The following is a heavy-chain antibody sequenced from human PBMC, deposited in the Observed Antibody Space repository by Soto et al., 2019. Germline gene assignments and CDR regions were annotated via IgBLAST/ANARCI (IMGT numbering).Heavy chain of an antibody. V-gene: IGHV4-39*01. J-gene: IGHJ4*02. Sequence: SETLSLTCTVSGGSISSSSYYWGWIRQPPGKGLEWIGSIYYSGSTYYNPSLKSRVTISVDTSKNQFSLKLSSVTAADTAVYYCARQARYDYIWGSYRPIDYWGQGTLVTVSS. D-gene: IGHD3-16*02. CDR1: GGSISSSSYY. CDR2: IYYSGST. CDR3: ARQARYDYIWGSYRPIDY.